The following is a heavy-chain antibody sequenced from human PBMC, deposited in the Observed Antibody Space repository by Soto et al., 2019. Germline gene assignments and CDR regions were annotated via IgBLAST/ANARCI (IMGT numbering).Heavy chain of an antibody. CDR3: AREMASGYSRTWFDP. J-gene: IGHJ5*02. V-gene: IGHV1-69*06. Sequence: QEHLVQSGAEVKKPGSSVKVSCRASGGIGSNYAISWVRQAPGQGREWMGGIVPKFGTANYAQSFKGRVTISVDKSTNSVYMELSSLRSQDTAIYYCAREMASGYSRTWFDPWGQGTLVTVSS. D-gene: IGHD2-15*01. CDR2: IVPKFGTA. CDR1: GGIGSNYA.